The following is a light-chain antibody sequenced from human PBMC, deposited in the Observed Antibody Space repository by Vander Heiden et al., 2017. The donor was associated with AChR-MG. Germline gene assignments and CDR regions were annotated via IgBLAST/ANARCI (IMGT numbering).Light chain of an antibody. J-gene: IGLJ2*01. CDR2: STN. CDR1: SGSVSTSYY. CDR3: VLYMGSGIAV. Sequence: QTVVTQEPSFSVSPGGTVTLTCGLSSGSVSTSYYPSWYQQTPGQAPRMRSYSTNTRSSGVPDRVSGSILGNTDALTITGAQADDESYYDCVLYMGSGIAVFGGGTKLTVL. V-gene: IGLV8-61*01.